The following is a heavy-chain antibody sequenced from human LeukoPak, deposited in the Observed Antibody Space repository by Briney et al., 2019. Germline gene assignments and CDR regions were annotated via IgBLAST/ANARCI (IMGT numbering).Heavy chain of an antibody. CDR2: IRNKANSYTT. CDR3: AGGVRTNPNWYFDF. D-gene: IGHD2-8*01. V-gene: IGHV3-72*01. J-gene: IGHJ2*01. Sequence: PGGSLRLSCAASGFSFTDHYMDWVRQAPGKGLEWIVRIRNKANSYTTEYAASVKGRFTISRDDSENSLHLQMNSLKTEDTAVYYCAGGVRTNPNWYFDFWGRGTLVTVSS. CDR1: GFSFTDHY.